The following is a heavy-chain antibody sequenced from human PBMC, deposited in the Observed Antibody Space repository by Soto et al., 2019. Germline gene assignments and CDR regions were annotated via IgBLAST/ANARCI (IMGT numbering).Heavy chain of an antibody. CDR2: ISGSGGST. Sequence: GGSLRLSCAASGFTFSSYAMSWVRQAPGKGLEWVPAISGSGGSTYYADSVKGRFTISRDNSKNTLYLQMNSLRAEDTAVYYCAKDSQYSGYDYYYGMDVWGQGTTVTVSS. D-gene: IGHD5-12*01. CDR1: GFTFSSYA. J-gene: IGHJ6*02. CDR3: AKDSQYSGYDYYYGMDV. V-gene: IGHV3-23*01.